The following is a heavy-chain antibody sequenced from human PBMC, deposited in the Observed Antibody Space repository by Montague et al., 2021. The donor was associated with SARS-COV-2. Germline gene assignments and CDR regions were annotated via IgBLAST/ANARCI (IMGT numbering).Heavy chain of an antibody. CDR3: ARVGRQHLARLAGMDV. Sequence: SETLSLTCTVSGGSISSSSYYWGWIRQPPGKGLEWIGSIYYSGSTYYNPSLKSRVTISVDTSKNQFSLKLSSVTAADTAVYYCARVGRQHLARLAGMDVWGQGTRVTVSS. CDR2: IYYSGST. V-gene: IGHV4-39*07. J-gene: IGHJ6*02. CDR1: GGSISSSSYY. D-gene: IGHD6-13*01.